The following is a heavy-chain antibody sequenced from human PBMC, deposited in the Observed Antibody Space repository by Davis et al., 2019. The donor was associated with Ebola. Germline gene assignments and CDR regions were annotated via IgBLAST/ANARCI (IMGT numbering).Heavy chain of an antibody. D-gene: IGHD6-13*01. Sequence: GGSLRLSCAASGFTFSDYYMSWIRQAPGKGLEWISYISTSSSHTNYADSVKGRFTISRDNAKNSLYLQMNSLRAEDTALYYCARESSAAAGWFDPWGQGTLVTVSS. CDR1: GFTFSDYY. J-gene: IGHJ5*02. V-gene: IGHV3-11*06. CDR3: ARESSAAAGWFDP. CDR2: ISTSSSHT.